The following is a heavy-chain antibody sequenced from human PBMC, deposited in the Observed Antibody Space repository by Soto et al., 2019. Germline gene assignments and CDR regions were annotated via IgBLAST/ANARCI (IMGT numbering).Heavy chain of an antibody. V-gene: IGHV4-59*08. Sequence: SETLSLTCTVSGGSISSYYWSWIRQPPGKGLEWIGYIYYSGSTNYNPSLKSRVTISVDTSKNQFSLKLSSVTAADTAVYYCARLRDETTSDFYYYYYYMDVWGKGTTVTVSS. J-gene: IGHJ6*03. CDR1: GGSISSYY. CDR2: IYYSGST. D-gene: IGHD4-4*01. CDR3: ARLRDETTSDFYYYYYYMDV.